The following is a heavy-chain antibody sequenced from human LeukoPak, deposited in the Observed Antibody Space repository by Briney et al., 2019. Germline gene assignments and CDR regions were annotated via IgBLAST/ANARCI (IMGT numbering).Heavy chain of an antibody. CDR1: GGTFSSYA. CDR3: ARDFGGYNSPFDY. D-gene: IGHD5-24*01. CDR2: IIPILGIA. V-gene: IGHV1-69*04. Sequence: GASVKVSCKASGGTFSSYAISWVRQAPGQGLEWMGRIIPILGIANYAQKFQGRVTITADKSTSTAYMELSSLRSEDTAVYYCARDFGGYNSPFDYWGQGTLVTVSS. J-gene: IGHJ4*02.